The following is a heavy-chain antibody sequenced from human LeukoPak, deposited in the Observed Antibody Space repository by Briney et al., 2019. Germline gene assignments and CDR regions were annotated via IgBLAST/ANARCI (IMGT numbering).Heavy chain of an antibody. CDR3: ARGMVYAPTTYDY. CDR2: INHSGST. Sequence: NPSETLSLTCAVYGGSFSGYYWSWIRQPPGKGPEWIGEINHSGSTNYNPSLKSRVTISVDTSKNQFSLKLSSVTAADTAVYYCARGMVYAPTTYDYWGQGTLVTVSS. J-gene: IGHJ4*02. V-gene: IGHV4-34*01. CDR1: GGSFSGYY. D-gene: IGHD2-8*01.